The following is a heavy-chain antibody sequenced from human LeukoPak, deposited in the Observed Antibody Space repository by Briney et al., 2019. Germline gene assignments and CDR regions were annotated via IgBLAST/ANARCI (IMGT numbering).Heavy chain of an antibody. CDR1: GDSVSSSAA. D-gene: IGHD2-2*02. V-gene: IGHV6-1*01. CDR2: TYYRSKWYN. Sequence: SQTLSLTCAISGDSVSSSAAWNWIRQSPSRGLEWLGRTYYRSKWYNDYAVSVKSRITINPDTSKNQFSLQLNSVTPEDTAVYFCARANVGNCRSTTCYTDWFDPWGQGTLVTVSS. CDR3: ARANVGNCRSTTCYTDWFDP. J-gene: IGHJ5*02.